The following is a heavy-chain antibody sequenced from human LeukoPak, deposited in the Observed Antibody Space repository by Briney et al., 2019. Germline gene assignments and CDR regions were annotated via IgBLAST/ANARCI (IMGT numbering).Heavy chain of an antibody. D-gene: IGHD1-26*01. CDR1: GFLFSIVW. CDR2: IKSKTDGGTT. V-gene: IGHV3-15*01. CDR3: TTDGRQ. J-gene: IGHJ4*02. Sequence: GGPLRLPWSPSGFLFSIVWMRGARQPPGRGLEWVGRIKSKTDGGTTDYAAPVKGRFTISRDDSKNTLYLQMNSLKTEDTAVYYCTTDGRQWGQGTLVTVSS.